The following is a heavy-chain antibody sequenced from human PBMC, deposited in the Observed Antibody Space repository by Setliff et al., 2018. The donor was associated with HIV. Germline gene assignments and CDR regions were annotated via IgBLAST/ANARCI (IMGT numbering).Heavy chain of an antibody. CDR2: IYISGTT. CDR3: ARRSIVGVTRGFYYYGLDV. V-gene: IGHV4-4*09. J-gene: IGHJ6*02. Sequence: SETLSLTCTVSGGSINNHYWYWIRQPPGKGLEWIGYIYISGTTNYNPSLKNRVTMSLDTSTTQISLRLTSVTAADTAVYYCARRSIVGVTRGFYYYGLDVWGQGTTVTVSS. CDR1: GGSINNHY. D-gene: IGHD1-26*01.